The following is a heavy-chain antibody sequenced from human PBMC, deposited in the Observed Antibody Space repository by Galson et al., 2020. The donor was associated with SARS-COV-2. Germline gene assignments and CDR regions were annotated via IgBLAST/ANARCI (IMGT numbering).Heavy chain of an antibody. V-gene: IGHV3-30*04. J-gene: IGHJ4*02. D-gene: IGHD3-10*01. CDR2: ISYDGSNK. CDR1: GFTFSSYA. CDR3: ARGRNYYGSGSYLPCY. Sequence: GGSLRLSCAASGFTFSSYAMHWVRQAPGKGLEWVAVISYDGSNKYYADSVKGRFTISRDNSKNTLYLQMNSLRAEDTAVYYCARGRNYYGSGSYLPCYWGQGTLVTVSS.